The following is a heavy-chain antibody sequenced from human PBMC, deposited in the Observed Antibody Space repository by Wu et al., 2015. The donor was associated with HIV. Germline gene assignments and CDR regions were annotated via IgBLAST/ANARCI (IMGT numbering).Heavy chain of an antibody. J-gene: IGHJ4*02. CDR1: GGTFSNYA. Sequence: QVQLPQSGAEVKNPGSSVRVSCTASGGTFSNYALSWVRQAPGQGLEWMGRLIPMHGTANYAQKFQGRVTITADESTSTAYMDVSSLRSEDTAVYYCAGGGGRTSMDPFDYWGQGTLVTVSS. V-gene: IGHV1-69*11. CDR2: LIPMHGTA. D-gene: IGHD5-18*01. CDR3: AGGGGRTSMDPFDY.